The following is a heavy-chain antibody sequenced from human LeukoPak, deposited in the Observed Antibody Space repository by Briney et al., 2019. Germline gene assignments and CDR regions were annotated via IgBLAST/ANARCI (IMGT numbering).Heavy chain of an antibody. Sequence: PSETLSLTRAVYGGSFSGYYWSWIRQPPGKGLEWIGEINHSGSTNYNPSLKSRVTISVDTSKNQFSLKLSSVTAADTAVYYCARGRHDSSGYYQRDYYYMDVWGKGTTVTVSS. J-gene: IGHJ6*03. D-gene: IGHD3-22*01. CDR2: INHSGST. V-gene: IGHV4-34*01. CDR1: GGSFSGYY. CDR3: ARGRHDSSGYYQRDYYYMDV.